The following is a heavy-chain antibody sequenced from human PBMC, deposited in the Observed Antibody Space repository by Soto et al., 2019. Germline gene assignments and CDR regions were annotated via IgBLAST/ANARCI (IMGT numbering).Heavy chain of an antibody. Sequence: QVQLVESGGGLVKPGGSLRLSCAASGFTFSDYYMSWIRQAPGKGLEWVSYISSSGSTIYYADSVKGRFTISRDNAKNSLYIQMTSLRAEDTTLYYCAREFVYRFQTDNWYDFSFRGSWGQGTLVTVSS. CDR2: ISSSGSTI. V-gene: IGHV3-11*01. CDR1: GFTFSDYY. CDR3: AREFVYRFQTDNWYDFSFRGS. D-gene: IGHD1-20*01. J-gene: IGHJ5*02.